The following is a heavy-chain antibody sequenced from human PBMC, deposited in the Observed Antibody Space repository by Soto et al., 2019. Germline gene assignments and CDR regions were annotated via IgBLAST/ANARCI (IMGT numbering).Heavy chain of an antibody. CDR2: ISAYNGNT. CDR3: ARDAAAGLNDY. V-gene: IGHV1-18*01. Sequence: QVQLVQSGAEVKKPGASVKVSCKAYGYTFTSYGISWVRQAPGQGLEWMGWISAYNGNTKYVQKFQGRVTMTTDTSTSTAYMELRSLRSDDTAVYYFARDAAAGLNDYWGQGTLVTVSS. D-gene: IGHD6-13*01. J-gene: IGHJ4*02. CDR1: GYTFTSYG.